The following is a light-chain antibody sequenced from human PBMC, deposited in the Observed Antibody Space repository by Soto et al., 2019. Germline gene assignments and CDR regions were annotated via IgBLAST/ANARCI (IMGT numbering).Light chain of an antibody. V-gene: IGKV3-15*01. CDR2: GAS. CDR1: QRLSSN. CDR3: KQYNNWPIT. Sequence: EIVLTQSPVTLSVSPGERVTLSCRASQRLSSNLAWYQQRPGQAPRLLIYGASIRATDIQARFSGSGSGTEFTLTIRSLQSEDFEIYYCKQYNNWPITFGQGTRLEIK. J-gene: IGKJ5*01.